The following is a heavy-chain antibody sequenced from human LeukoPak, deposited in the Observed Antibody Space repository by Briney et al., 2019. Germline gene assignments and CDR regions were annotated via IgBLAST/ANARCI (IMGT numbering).Heavy chain of an antibody. D-gene: IGHD5-12*01. CDR2: LFYSGNT. CDR3: GRVRTGNTGSPEYFED. J-gene: IGHJ1*01. Sequence: PSETLSLTCTVSGGSISSSSYYWSWIRQPPGKGLEWVGYLFYSGNTNSNPSLKSRVTISADTSKNQFSLRLNSVTAADTAVYFCGRVRTGNTGSPEYFEDWGQGTLVTVSS. CDR1: GGSISSSSYY. V-gene: IGHV4-61*01.